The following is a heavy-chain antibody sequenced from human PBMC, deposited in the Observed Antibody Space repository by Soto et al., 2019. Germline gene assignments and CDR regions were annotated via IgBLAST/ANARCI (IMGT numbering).Heavy chain of an antibody. CDR3: AGTSTPSIAVAGTGWLDP. J-gene: IGHJ5*02. CDR2: IIPIFGTA. D-gene: IGHD6-19*01. V-gene: IGHV1-69*13. Sequence: SLNVSFKASGGTFSSYSISWVRQAPGQWREWMGGIIPIFGTANYAHKFQGRVTITADESTSTSYMELSSLRSEDTAVYCCAGTSTPSIAVAGTGWLDPWG. CDR1: GGTFSSYS.